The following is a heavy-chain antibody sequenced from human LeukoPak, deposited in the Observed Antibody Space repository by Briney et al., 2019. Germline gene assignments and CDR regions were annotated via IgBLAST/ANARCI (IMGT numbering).Heavy chain of an antibody. V-gene: IGHV3-7*01. CDR3: TRVRVVVPSAFDYCDF. Sequence: PGGSLRLSCAVSGFSFSAYWMNWVRRAPGKGLEWVANINQDGSEEHYVDSVKGRFTISRDNAKNSLYLQMNSLRAEDTAVYYCTRVRVVVPSAFDYCDFWGQGTLVTVSS. CDR1: GFSFSAYW. J-gene: IGHJ4*02. D-gene: IGHD2-2*01. CDR2: INQDGSEE.